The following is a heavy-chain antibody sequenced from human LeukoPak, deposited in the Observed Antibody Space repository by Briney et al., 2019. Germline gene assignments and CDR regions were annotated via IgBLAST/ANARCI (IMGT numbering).Heavy chain of an antibody. J-gene: IGHJ6*02. V-gene: IGHV1-46*04. CDR3: ASGRLFPVYYGMDV. CDR2: INPSGGST. D-gene: IGHD4/OR15-4a*01. Sequence: ASVKVSCEASGDTFTSDYMHWVRQAPGQGLECMGIINPSGGSTSYAQKLQGRVTMTRDTSTSTVYMELSSLRSEDTAVYYCASGRLFPVYYGMDVWGQGTTVTVSS. CDR1: GDTFTSDY.